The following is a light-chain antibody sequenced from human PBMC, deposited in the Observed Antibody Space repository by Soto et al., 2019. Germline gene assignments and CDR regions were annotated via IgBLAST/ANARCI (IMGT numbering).Light chain of an antibody. J-gene: IGKJ4*01. V-gene: IGKV3-20*01. Sequence: ELVLTQSPGTLSLSPGERATLSCRASQSVSSTYLAWYQQKPGQAPRLLIYGASSRATGIPDRFSGSGSGTDFTLTISRLEPEDFAVYYCQQYGTSPFTFGGGTNVEIK. CDR3: QQYGTSPFT. CDR2: GAS. CDR1: QSVSSTY.